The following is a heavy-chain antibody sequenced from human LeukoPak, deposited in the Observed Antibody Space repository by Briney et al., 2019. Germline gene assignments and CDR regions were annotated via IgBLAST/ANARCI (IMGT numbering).Heavy chain of an antibody. D-gene: IGHD3-16*01. CDR1: GFTFSSYE. CDR2: ISSSGSAI. J-gene: IGHJ3*02. CDR3: ARDGDDYVWGTYAFDI. Sequence: RRGSLRLSCAASGFTFSSYEMNWVRQAPGKGLEWVSYISSSGSAIYYADSVKGRFTIFRDNAKNSLYLQMNSLRGEDTAVYYCARDGDDYVWGTYAFDIWGQGTMVTVSS. V-gene: IGHV3-48*03.